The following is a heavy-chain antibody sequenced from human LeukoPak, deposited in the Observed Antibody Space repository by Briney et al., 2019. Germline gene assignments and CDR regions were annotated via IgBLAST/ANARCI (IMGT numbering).Heavy chain of an antibody. D-gene: IGHD4-23*01. CDR1: GFTFSSYA. CDR2: ISGSGGST. CDR3: ARDVYGGNSGIDY. Sequence: GGSLRLSCAASGFTFSSYAMSWVRQAPGRGLEWVSAISGSGGSTYYADSVKGRFTISRDNSKNTLYLQMNSLRAEDTAVYYCARDVYGGNSGIDYWGQGTLVTVSS. J-gene: IGHJ4*02. V-gene: IGHV3-23*01.